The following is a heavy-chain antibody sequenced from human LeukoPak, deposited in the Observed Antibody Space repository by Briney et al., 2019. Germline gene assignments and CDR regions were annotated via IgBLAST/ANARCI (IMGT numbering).Heavy chain of an antibody. CDR3: ARDRATDTLD. CDR1: GGTFSSYA. V-gene: IGHV1-69*13. Sequence: ASVKVSCKASGGTFSSYAISWVRQAPGQGLEWMGGIIPIFGTANYAQKFQGRITITADESTSTAYMELSSLRSEDTAVYYCARDRATDTLDWGQGTLVTVSS. CDR2: IIPIFGTA. J-gene: IGHJ4*02. D-gene: IGHD5-12*01.